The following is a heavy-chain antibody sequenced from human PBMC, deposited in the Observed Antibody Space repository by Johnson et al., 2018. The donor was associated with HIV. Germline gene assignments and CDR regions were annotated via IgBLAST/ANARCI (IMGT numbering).Heavy chain of an antibody. CDR2: IKSKTDGGTT. CDR1: GFTFSNAW. V-gene: IGHV3-15*01. J-gene: IGHJ3*02. D-gene: IGHD1-26*01. Sequence: VQLVESGGGVVQPGGSLRLSCAASGFTFSNAWMSWVRQAPGKGLEWVGRIKSKTDGGTTDYAAPVKGRFTISRNDSKNMLYLQMNSLRAEDTAVYYCARLIVGAPGAFDIWGQGTMVTVSS. CDR3: ARLIVGAPGAFDI.